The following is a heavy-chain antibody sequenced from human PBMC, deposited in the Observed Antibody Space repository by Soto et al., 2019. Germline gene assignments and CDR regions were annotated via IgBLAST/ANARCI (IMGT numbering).Heavy chain of an antibody. CDR1: GGSISSYY. CDR3: GRVPFYYSGMDV. V-gene: IGHV4-59*01. Sequence: SETLSLTCTVSGGSISSYYWTWIRQPPGKGLEWIGYIYYSGSTNYNPSLKSRVTISVDTSKNQFSLKLSSVTAAGTAIYYCGRVPFYYSGMDVWGQGTTVPVS. CDR2: IYYSGST. J-gene: IGHJ6*02.